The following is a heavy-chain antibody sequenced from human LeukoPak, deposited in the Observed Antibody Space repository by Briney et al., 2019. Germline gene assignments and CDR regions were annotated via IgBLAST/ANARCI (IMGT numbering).Heavy chain of an antibody. V-gene: IGHV1-69*04. Sequence: SVKVSCKASGGTFSSYAISWVRQAPGQGLEWMGRIIPIFGIANYAQKLQGRVTITADKSTSTAYMELSSLRSEDTAVYYCARVEGYCSGGSCYLDPWGQGTLVTVSS. J-gene: IGHJ5*02. CDR3: ARVEGYCSGGSCYLDP. CDR1: GGTFSSYA. CDR2: IIPIFGIA. D-gene: IGHD2-15*01.